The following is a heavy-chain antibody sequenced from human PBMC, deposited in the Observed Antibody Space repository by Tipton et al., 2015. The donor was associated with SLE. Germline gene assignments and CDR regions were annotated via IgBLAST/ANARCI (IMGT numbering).Heavy chain of an antibody. Sequence: TLSLTCAVYGGSFRGYYWTWIRQSPEKGLEWIGESDPTGNTNYNPSLKSRVTISVDTSKNQFSLKLISVTAADTAVYYCARGSYSGGWYSDIFDIWGQGTMVTVSS. CDR2: SDPTGNT. J-gene: IGHJ3*02. CDR3: ARGSYSGGWYSDIFDI. CDR1: GGSFRGYY. D-gene: IGHD6-19*01. V-gene: IGHV4-34*01.